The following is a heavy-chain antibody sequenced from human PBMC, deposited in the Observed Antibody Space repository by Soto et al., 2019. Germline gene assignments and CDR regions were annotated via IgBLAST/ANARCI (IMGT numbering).Heavy chain of an antibody. CDR1: GDISPRYG. J-gene: IGHJ4*02. D-gene: IGHD4-17*01. CDR2: INCYNGVT. V-gene: IGHV1-18*01. Sequence: QVQLVQSGPEVKKPGAFVKVSCKASGDISPRYGISWVRQAPGQGLEWLGWINCYNGVTNYAQSLEGTFNLTSDSSTSTVSMEVRSMRFDDTAVYYYAGDHGHYGTFDQWGRGTLVTVSS. CDR3: AGDHGHYGTFDQ.